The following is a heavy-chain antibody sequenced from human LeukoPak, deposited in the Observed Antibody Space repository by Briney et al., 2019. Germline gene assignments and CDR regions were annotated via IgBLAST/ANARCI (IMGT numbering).Heavy chain of an antibody. CDR1: GGSTSSSSHY. J-gene: IGHJ4*02. CDR2: IYYGGST. CDR3: ASGGGYDPDY. V-gene: IGHV4-39*07. D-gene: IGHD5-12*01. Sequence: SETLSLTCTVSGGSTSSSSHYWGWIRQPPGKGLEWIGSIYYGGSTYYNPSLKSRVTISVDTSKNQFSLKLSSVTAADTAVYYCASGGGYDPDYWGQGTLVTVSS.